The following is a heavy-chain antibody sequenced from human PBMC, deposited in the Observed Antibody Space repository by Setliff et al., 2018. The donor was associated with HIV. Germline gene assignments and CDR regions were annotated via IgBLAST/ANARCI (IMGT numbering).Heavy chain of an antibody. CDR1: GGSISSYY. CDR3: ARIFGDQGYYYGMDV. CDR2: IYYSGST. V-gene: IGHV4-59*01. Sequence: PSETLSLTCIVSGGSISSYYWSWIRQPPGKGLEWIGYIYYSGSTNYNPSLKSRVTISVDTSKNQFSLKLSSVIAADTAVYYCARIFGDQGYYYGMDVWGQGTTGTV. D-gene: IGHD3-3*01. J-gene: IGHJ6*02.